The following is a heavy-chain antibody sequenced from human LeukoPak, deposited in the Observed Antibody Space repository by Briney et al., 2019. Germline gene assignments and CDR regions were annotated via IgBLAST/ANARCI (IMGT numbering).Heavy chain of an antibody. J-gene: IGHJ3*02. D-gene: IGHD2-8*01. CDR3: ARALYRDAFDI. Sequence: GGSLRLSCAASGFTFSSYWMSWVRQAPGKGLGWVANIKQDGSEKYYVDSVKGRFTISRDNAKNSLYLQMNSLRAEDTAVYYCARALYRDAFDIWGQGTMVTVSS. CDR2: IKQDGSEK. CDR1: GFTFSSYW. V-gene: IGHV3-7*01.